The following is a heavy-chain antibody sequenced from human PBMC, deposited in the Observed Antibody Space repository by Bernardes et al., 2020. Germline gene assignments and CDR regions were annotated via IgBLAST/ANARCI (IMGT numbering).Heavy chain of an antibody. D-gene: IGHD3-3*01. CDR2: ISAYNGNT. Sequence: ASVKVSCKASGYTFTSYGISWVRQAPGQGLEWMGWISAYNGNTKYAQKLQGRVTMTTDTSTRTAYMEVRSLRSDDTAVYYCARPFRENGVDYDALDIWGQGTMVTVSS. V-gene: IGHV1-18*01. J-gene: IGHJ3*02. CDR1: GYTFTSYG. CDR3: ARPFRENGVDYDALDI.